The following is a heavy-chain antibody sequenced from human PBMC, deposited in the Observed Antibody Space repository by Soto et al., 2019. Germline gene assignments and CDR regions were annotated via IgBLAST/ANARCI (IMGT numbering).Heavy chain of an antibody. V-gene: IGHV3-11*03. CDR3: AFPSRLPNY. J-gene: IGHJ4*02. CDR1: GFTFTDYY. Sequence: GGSLRLSCVASGFTFTDYYMNWIRQTPGKGLEWLSYISVSGTDTNYADSVKGRFTISRDNAKNSIYLQMNSLRVEDTAIYYCAFPSRLPNYWGQGTLVTVSS. D-gene: IGHD2-21*01. CDR2: ISVSGTDT.